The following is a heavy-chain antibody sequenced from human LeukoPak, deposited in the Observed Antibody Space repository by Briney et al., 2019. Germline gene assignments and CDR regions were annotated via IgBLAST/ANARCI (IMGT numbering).Heavy chain of an antibody. CDR3: LGYCSGGNCYSGGY. Sequence: GGSLRLSCPVSGFTFSSYAMSWVRQAPGRGLEWVSVISTSGESAYYADSVKGRFTISRDNSKNTQSLQMNSLRAEDTAVYYCLGYCSGGNCYSGGYWGQGTLVTVSS. V-gene: IGHV3-23*01. CDR1: GFTFSSYA. J-gene: IGHJ4*02. CDR2: ISTSGESA. D-gene: IGHD2-15*01.